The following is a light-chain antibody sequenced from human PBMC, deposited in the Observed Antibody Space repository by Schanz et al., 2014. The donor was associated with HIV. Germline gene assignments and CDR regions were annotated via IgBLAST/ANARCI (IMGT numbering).Light chain of an antibody. Sequence: QSALTQPASVSGSPGQSITISCTGTSSDIGGYNYVSWYQQLPGKAPKLMIYDVTNRPSGVSNRFSGSKSDNTASLTISGLQAEDEADYYCSSYTSTSALDVVFGGGTKLTVL. CDR2: DVT. V-gene: IGLV2-14*03. CDR1: SSDIGGYNY. J-gene: IGLJ2*01. CDR3: SSYTSTSALDVV.